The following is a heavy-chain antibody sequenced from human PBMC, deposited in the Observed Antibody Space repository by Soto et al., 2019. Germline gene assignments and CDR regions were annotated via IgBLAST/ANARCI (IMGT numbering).Heavy chain of an antibody. V-gene: IGHV1-46*01. J-gene: IGHJ4*02. CDR1: GYIFTSCY. Sequence: GASVKVSCKASGYIFTSCYIHWVRQAPGQGLEWMGIINPSGGATSYAQKFQGRVTMTRDTSTSTVYMELTSLRSEDTAVYYCAREFYYYENSGLQYYFDYWCPGSLVTVSS. CDR2: INPSGGAT. D-gene: IGHD3-22*01. CDR3: AREFYYYENSGLQYYFDY.